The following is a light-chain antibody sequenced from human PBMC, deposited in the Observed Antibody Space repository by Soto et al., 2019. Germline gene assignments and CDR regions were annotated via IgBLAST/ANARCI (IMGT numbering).Light chain of an antibody. J-gene: IGKJ1*01. CDR2: GAS. V-gene: IGKV3-15*01. CDR3: QQYNNWPPT. CDR1: QSVSSN. Sequence: EIVMTQSPATLSVSPGERATLSCRASQSVSSNLAWYQQKPGQASRLLIYGASTRATGIPARFSGSGSGTEFPLSISILQSEHFEVYYCQQYNNWPPTFGQGTKVQIK.